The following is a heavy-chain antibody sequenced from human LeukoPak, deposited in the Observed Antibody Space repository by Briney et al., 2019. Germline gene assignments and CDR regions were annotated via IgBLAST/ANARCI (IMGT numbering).Heavy chain of an antibody. D-gene: IGHD3-22*01. J-gene: IGHJ4*02. CDR3: ASLHYYDSSGYYGMDY. CDR1: GGSISSYY. CDR2: IYYSGST. V-gene: IGHV4-59*08. Sequence: KPSETLSLTCTVSGGSISSYYWRWIRQPPGKGLEWIGYIYYSGSTNYNPSLKSRVTISVDTSKNQFSLKLSSVTAADTAVYYCASLHYYDSSGYYGMDYWGQGTLVTVSS.